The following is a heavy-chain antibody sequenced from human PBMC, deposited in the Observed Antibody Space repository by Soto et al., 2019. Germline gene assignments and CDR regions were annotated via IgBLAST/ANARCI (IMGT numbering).Heavy chain of an antibody. D-gene: IGHD2-15*01. Sequence: QLQLQESSPGLVKPSDTRSLACTVSGGSITSSSYYWGWMRQPPGKGLEWIGSIYYSGSTYYNPSLKRRVTIYVDTSKNQYSLKLSSVTAADTAVYYCARQRYCSGGSCSDYWGQGTLVTVSS. V-gene: IGHV4-39*01. CDR3: ARQRYCSGGSCSDY. CDR1: GGSITSSSYY. J-gene: IGHJ4*02. CDR2: IYYSGST.